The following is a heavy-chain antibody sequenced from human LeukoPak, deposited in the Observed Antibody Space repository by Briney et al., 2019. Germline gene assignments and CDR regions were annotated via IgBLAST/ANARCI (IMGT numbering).Heavy chain of an antibody. Sequence: ASVKVSCKASGYTFTSYDINWVRQATGQGLEWMGWMNPNSGNTGYAQKFQGGVTMTRNTSISTAYMELSSLRSEDTAVYYCARRLDYYDSSGYYPMSDYWGQGTLVTVSS. CDR2: MNPNSGNT. CDR1: GYTFTSYD. CDR3: ARRLDYYDSSGYYPMSDY. J-gene: IGHJ4*02. D-gene: IGHD3-22*01. V-gene: IGHV1-8*01.